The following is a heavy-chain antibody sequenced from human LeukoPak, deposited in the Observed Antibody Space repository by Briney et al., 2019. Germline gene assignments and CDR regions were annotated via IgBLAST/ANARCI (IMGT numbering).Heavy chain of an antibody. Sequence: GGSLRLSCAASEFTFSSYAMQWDRQAPGKGLEWVSGISASGGSTWYADSVKGRFTISRDNSKNTLYLQMNSLRAEDTAVYYCAKYVSAKGPPYALDVWGQGTTVTVSS. D-gene: IGHD2/OR15-2a*01. CDR3: AKYVSAKGPPYALDV. V-gene: IGHV3-23*01. CDR2: ISASGGST. CDR1: EFTFSSYA. J-gene: IGHJ6*02.